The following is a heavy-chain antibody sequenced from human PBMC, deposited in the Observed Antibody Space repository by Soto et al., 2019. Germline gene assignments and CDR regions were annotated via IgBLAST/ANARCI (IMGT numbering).Heavy chain of an antibody. Sequence: SETLSLTCAVSGGSIGSSNWWSWVCRPQGKGLEWIGEIYHSGSTNYNPSLKSRVTISVDKSKNQFSLKLSSVTAADTAVYYCARGRERYSSSWYYYYGMDVWGQGTTVT. CDR2: IYHSGST. J-gene: IGHJ6*02. CDR3: ARGRERYSSSWYYYYGMDV. CDR1: GGSIGSSNW. D-gene: IGHD6-13*01. V-gene: IGHV4-4*02.